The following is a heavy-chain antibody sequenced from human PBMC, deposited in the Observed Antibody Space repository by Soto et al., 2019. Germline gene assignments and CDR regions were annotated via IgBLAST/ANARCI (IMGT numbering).Heavy chain of an antibody. J-gene: IGHJ4*02. D-gene: IGHD3-22*01. V-gene: IGHV4-34*01. CDR1: GGSFSGYY. Sequence: SETLSLTCAVYGGSFSGYYWSWIRQPPGKGLEWIGEINHSGSTNYNPSLKSRVTISVDTSKNQFSLKLSSVTAADTAVYYCARANSGYYYVAFGYWGQGTLVTVSS. CDR3: ARANSGYYYVAFGY. CDR2: INHSGST.